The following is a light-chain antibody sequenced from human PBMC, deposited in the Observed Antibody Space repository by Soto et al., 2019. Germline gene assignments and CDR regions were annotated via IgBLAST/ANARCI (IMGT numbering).Light chain of an antibody. J-gene: IGLJ1*01. Sequence: QSALTQPASVSGSPGQSITISCTGTSSDVGSYNYVSWYQQHPDKVPKLMVFDVSDRPSGVSNRFSGSKSSNTASLTISGLQAEDEADYYCSSYTGSSTLWVFGTGTKLTVL. CDR1: SSDVGSYNY. V-gene: IGLV2-14*03. CDR3: SSYTGSSTLWV. CDR2: DVS.